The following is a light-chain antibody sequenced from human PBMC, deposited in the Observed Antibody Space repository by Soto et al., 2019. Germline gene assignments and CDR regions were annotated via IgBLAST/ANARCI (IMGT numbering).Light chain of an antibody. Sequence: EIVMTQSPATLSVSPGERATLSCRASQSVSSNLAWYQQKPGQAPRLLIYGASTRATGIPARFSGSGSGTKFTLTISSLQYEDFAVYYCQQYNNWPGTFGQGTKVEIK. CDR2: GAS. CDR3: QQYNNWPGT. V-gene: IGKV3-15*01. CDR1: QSVSSN. J-gene: IGKJ1*01.